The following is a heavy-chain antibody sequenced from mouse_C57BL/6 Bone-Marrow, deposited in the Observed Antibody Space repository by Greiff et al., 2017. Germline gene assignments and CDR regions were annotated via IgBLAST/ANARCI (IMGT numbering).Heavy chain of an antibody. Sequence: QVQLQQSGAELVRPGTSVKVSCKASGYAFTNYLIEWVKQRPGQGLEWIGVINPGSGGTNYNEKFKGKETLTADKSSNTAYMQLSILTSADSAVYFGARSKNWDSWFAYWGQGTLVTVSA. CDR2: INPGSGGT. V-gene: IGHV1-54*01. D-gene: IGHD4-1*01. CDR1: GYAFTNYL. J-gene: IGHJ3*01. CDR3: ARSKNWDSWFAY.